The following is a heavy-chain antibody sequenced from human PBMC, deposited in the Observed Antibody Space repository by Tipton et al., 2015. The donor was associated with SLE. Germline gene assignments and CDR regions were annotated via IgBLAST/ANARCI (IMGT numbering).Heavy chain of an antibody. Sequence: TLSLTCTVSGGSISIGSYYWGWIRQPPGKGLEWIGSIYFSGSTHYNPSLKSRVTMSVDTSKNQFSLKLHSVTAADTAVYYCARQANPTSYYYFGMDVWGQGTTVTVSS. J-gene: IGHJ6*02. CDR1: GGSISIGSYY. V-gene: IGHV4-39*01. CDR2: IYFSGST. CDR3: ARQANPTSYYYFGMDV.